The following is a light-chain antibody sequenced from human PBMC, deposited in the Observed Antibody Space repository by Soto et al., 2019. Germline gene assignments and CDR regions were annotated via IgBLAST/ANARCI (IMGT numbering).Light chain of an antibody. CDR2: EVS. CDR3: SSYTTSGTPV. Sequence: QSALTQPASVSGSPGQSITISCTGTSSDVGGYNYLSWYQQNPGKAPKVMIYEVSNRPSGVSNRFSGSKSSNTASLTISGLQAEDEADYYCSSYTTSGTPVFGGGTKLTVL. CDR1: SSDVGGYNY. J-gene: IGLJ3*02. V-gene: IGLV2-14*01.